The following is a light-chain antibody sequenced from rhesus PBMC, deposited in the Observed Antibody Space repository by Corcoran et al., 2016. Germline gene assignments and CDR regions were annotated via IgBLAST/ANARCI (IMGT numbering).Light chain of an antibody. V-gene: IGLV2-13*03. CDR2: EVS. Sequence: QAAPTQSPSGSGSPGQSVTISCTGTSSDIGGYNRVSWYQQHPGKAPKLMIYEVSQRPSGVSDRFSGSKSGNTASLTISGLQAEDEADYYCSSYARSSNYIFSAGTRLTVV. CDR3: SSYARSSNYI. J-gene: IGLJ1*01. CDR1: SSDIGGYNR.